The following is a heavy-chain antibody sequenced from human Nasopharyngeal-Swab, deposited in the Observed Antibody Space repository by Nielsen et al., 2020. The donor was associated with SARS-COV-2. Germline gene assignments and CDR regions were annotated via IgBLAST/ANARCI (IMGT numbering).Heavy chain of an antibody. CDR3: ARDPMITFGGVIVADYYYYGMDV. CDR2: ISYDGSNK. Sequence: GGSLRLSCAASGFIFSSYAMHWVRQAPGKGLEWVAVISYDGSNKYYADSVKGRFTISRDNSKNTLYLQMNSLRAEDTAVYYCARDPMITFGGVIVADYYYYGMDVWGQGTTVTVSS. J-gene: IGHJ6*02. V-gene: IGHV3-30-3*01. CDR1: GFIFSSYA. D-gene: IGHD3-16*02.